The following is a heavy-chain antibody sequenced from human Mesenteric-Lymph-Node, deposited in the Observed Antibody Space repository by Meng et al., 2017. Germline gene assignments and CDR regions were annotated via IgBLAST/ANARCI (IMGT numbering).Heavy chain of an antibody. CDR3: AREGYSSSGRKFDY. Sequence: GGSLRLSCAASGFTFSSYEMNWVRQAPGKGLEWVSYISSSGSTIYYADSVKGRFTISRDNAKNSLYLQMNSLRAEDTAVYYCAREGYSSSGRKFDYWGQGTLVTVSS. J-gene: IGHJ4*02. D-gene: IGHD6-6*01. V-gene: IGHV3-48*03. CDR1: GFTFSSYE. CDR2: ISSSGSTI.